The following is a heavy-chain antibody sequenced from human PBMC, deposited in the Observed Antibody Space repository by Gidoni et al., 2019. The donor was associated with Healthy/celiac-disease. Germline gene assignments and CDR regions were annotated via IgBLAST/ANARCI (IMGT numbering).Heavy chain of an antibody. CDR2: INAGNGNT. Sequence: QVQLVQSGAEVKKPEASVKVSCKASGYTFTSYAMHWVRQAPGQRLEWMGWINAGNGNTKYSQKFQGRVTITRDTSASTAYMELSSLRSEDTAVYYCARGRWELLEGDYWGQGTLVTVSS. CDR1: GYTFTSYA. CDR3: ARGRWELLEGDY. D-gene: IGHD1-26*01. J-gene: IGHJ4*02. V-gene: IGHV1-3*01.